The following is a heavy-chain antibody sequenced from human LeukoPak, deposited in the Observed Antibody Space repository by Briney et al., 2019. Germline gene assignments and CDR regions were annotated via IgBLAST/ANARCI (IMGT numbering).Heavy chain of an antibody. CDR2: VYGSEST. J-gene: IGHJ5*01. CDR3: ARYDTRGSASTRFDS. D-gene: IGHD6-19*01. V-gene: IGHV4-38-2*01. CDR1: ASPLGSNCT. Sequence: SETLSLTCALYASPLGSNCTWGWIRQPPGKRLEWVGRVYGSESTTYYPTLMIRISSANDTSRNHLSLQLTSATAADTSVYYCARYDTRGSASTRFDSWGQGILVTISS.